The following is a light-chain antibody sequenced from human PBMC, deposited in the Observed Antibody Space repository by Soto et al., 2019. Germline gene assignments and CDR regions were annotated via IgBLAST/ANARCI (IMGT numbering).Light chain of an antibody. CDR1: QSVSGSF. V-gene: IGKV3-20*01. CDR3: QQYVSYSRA. CDR2: GAS. J-gene: IGKJ1*01. Sequence: LTQSPCTLSSSPGESATLSCRASQSVSGSFLAWYQQKAGQAPRLLIYGASRRDTGIPYRFSGSGSGTDFTLTISRLEPGDFAVYYCQQYVSYSRAFGQGTKVDIK.